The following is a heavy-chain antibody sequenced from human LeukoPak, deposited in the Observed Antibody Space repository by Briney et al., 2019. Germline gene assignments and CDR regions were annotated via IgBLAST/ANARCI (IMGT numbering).Heavy chain of an antibody. V-gene: IGHV3-30*02. J-gene: IGHJ4*02. CDR3: AKPEFIYSGYLPDY. D-gene: IGHD3-22*01. CDR2: IRYDGSNK. CDR1: GFTFSSFG. Sequence: GGSLRLSCAASGFTFSSFGMHWVRQAPGKGLEWVAFIRYDGSNKYYADSVRGRFTISSANSKNTLYLQMNSLRAEDTAVYYCAKPEFIYSGYLPDYWGQGTLVTVSS.